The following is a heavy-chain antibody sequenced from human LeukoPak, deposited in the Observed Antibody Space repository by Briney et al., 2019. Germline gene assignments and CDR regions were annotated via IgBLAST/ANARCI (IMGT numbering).Heavy chain of an antibody. CDR1: GGTFSSYA. J-gene: IGHJ3*02. CDR3: ARDGGSYYHAFDI. V-gene: IGHV1-69*04. CDR2: IIPILGIA. Sequence: EASVKVSCKASGGTFSSYAISWVRQAPGQGLKWMGRIIPILGIANYAQKFQGRVTITADKSTSTAYMELSSLRSEDTAVYYCARDGGSYYHAFDIWGQRTMVTVSS. D-gene: IGHD1-26*01.